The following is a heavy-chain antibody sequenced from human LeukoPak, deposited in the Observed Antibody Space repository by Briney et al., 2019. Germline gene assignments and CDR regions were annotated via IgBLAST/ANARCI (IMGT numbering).Heavy chain of an antibody. J-gene: IGHJ4*02. CDR3: AKVVQWLDPDFDY. Sequence: GSLRLSCAASGFTFSSYAMSWVRQAPGKGLEWASTIRGSEGSTYYADFVKGRFTISRDNSKNTLYLQMNSLSTEDTAVYYCAKVVQWLDPDFDYWGQGTLVTVSS. CDR1: GFTFSSYA. CDR2: IRGSEGST. D-gene: IGHD6-19*01. V-gene: IGHV3-23*01.